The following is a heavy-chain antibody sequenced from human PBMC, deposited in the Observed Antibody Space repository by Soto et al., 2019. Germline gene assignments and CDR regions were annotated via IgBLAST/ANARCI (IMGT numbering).Heavy chain of an antibody. CDR3: ARVRQQLPSLSYFDY. V-gene: IGHV1-18*04. J-gene: IGHJ4*02. Sequence: ASVKVSCKASGYTFTSYGISWVRQAPGQGLEWMGWISAYNGNTNYAQKLQGRVTMTTDTSTSTAYMELRSLRSDDTAVYYCARVRQQLPSLSYFDYWGQGTLVTVSA. D-gene: IGHD6-13*01. CDR2: ISAYNGNT. CDR1: GYTFTSYG.